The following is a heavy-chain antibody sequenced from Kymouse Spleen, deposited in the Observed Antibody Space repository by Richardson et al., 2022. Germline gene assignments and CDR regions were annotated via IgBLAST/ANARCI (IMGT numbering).Heavy chain of an antibody. Sequence: QVQLQQWGAGLLKPSETLSLTCAVYGGSFSGYYWSWIRQPPGKGLEWIGEINHSGSTNYNPSLKSRVTISVDTSKNQFSLKLSSVTAADTAVYYCARMAIFGVVTDGMDVWGQGTTVTVSS. V-gene: IGHV4-34*01. CDR2: INHSGST. CDR1: GGSFSGYY. J-gene: IGHJ6*02. CDR3: ARMAIFGVVTDGMDV. D-gene: IGHD3-3*01.